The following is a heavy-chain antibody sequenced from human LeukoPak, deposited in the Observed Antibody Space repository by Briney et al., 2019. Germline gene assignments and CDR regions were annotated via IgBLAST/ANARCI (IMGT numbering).Heavy chain of an antibody. CDR1: GYSFTSYW. J-gene: IGHJ5*02. D-gene: IGHD5-18*01. CDR2: IYPGDSDT. Sequence: GESLQISCKGSGYSFTSYWIGWVRQMPGKSVEWMGIIYPGDSDTRYSPSFQGQVTISAAKSISTAYLQWSSLKASDTALYYCARRGYGRNWFDPWGQGTLVTVSS. CDR3: ARRGYGRNWFDP. V-gene: IGHV5-51*01.